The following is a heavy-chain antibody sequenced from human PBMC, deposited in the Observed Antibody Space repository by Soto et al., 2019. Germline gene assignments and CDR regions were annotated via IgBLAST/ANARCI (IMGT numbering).Heavy chain of an antibody. CDR2: FYRGGEI. Sequence: PGGSLRLSCVASGFTVSSSYMSWVRQAPGKALEWVSVFYRGGEIYYADSVKGRFTISRHNSKNTVYLEMNSLRPEDTAVYYCARDRMDYSSSWSLWGQGTLVTAPQ. CDR3: ARDRMDYSSSWSL. D-gene: IGHD6-13*01. V-gene: IGHV3-53*04. J-gene: IGHJ4*02. CDR1: GFTVSSSY.